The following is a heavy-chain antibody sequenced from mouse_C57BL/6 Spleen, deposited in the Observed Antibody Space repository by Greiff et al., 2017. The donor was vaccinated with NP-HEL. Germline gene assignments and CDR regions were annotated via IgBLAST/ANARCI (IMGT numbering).Heavy chain of an antibody. CDR3: ARRDYGSSYAMDY. CDR1: GYAFSSYW. J-gene: IGHJ4*01. D-gene: IGHD1-1*01. CDR2: IYPGDGDT. V-gene: IGHV1-80*01. Sequence: VQLQQSGAELVKPGASVKISCKASGYAFSSYWMNWVKQRPGKGLEWIGQIYPGDGDTNYNGKFKGKATLTADKSSSTAYMQLSSLTSEDSAVYFWARRDYGSSYAMDYWGQGTSVTVSS.